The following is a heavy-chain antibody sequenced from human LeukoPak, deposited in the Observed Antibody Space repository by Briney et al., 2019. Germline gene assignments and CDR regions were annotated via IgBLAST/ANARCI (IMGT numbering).Heavy chain of an antibody. Sequence: ASVKVSCTASGYTFTSYYMHWVRQAPGQGLEWMGMINPSGGSTNYAQKFQGRVALTRDTSTSTVYMELSSLRSEDTAVYYCARRSVRLGIAYWGQGTLVTVSS. CDR2: INPSGGST. V-gene: IGHV1-46*01. J-gene: IGHJ4*02. CDR3: ARRSVRLGIAY. CDR1: GYTFTSYY. D-gene: IGHD7-27*01.